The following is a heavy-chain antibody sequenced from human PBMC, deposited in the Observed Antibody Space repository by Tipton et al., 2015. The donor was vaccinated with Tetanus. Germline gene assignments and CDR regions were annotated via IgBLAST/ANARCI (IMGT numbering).Heavy chain of an antibody. D-gene: IGHD6-19*01. J-gene: IGHJ4*02. V-gene: IGHV3-11*01. CDR1: GFIFSDYY. CDR2: ISKSGDTI. CDR3: ARSRWNSGWYFDY. Sequence: GSLRLSCAASGFIFSDYYMSWIRQAPGKGLEWVSYISKSGDTINYADSVKGRFTISRHNAKNSLYVQMNSLRAEDTAVYFCARSRWNSGWYFDYWGQGTLVTVSS.